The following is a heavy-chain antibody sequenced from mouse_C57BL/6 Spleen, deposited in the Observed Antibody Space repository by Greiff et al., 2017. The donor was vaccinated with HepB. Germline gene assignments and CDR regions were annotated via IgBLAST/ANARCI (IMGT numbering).Heavy chain of an antibody. J-gene: IGHJ1*03. V-gene: IGHV6-3*01. D-gene: IGHD1-1*01. CDR3: TLYYFGLNWYFDV. Sequence: EVMLVESGGGLVQPGGSMKLSCVASGFTFSNYWMNWVRQSPEKGLEWVAQIRLKSDNYATHYAESVKGRFTISRDDSKSSVYLQMNNLRAEYTGIYCCTLYYFGLNWYFDVWGTGTTVTVSS. CDR2: IRLKSDNYAT. CDR1: GFTFSNYW.